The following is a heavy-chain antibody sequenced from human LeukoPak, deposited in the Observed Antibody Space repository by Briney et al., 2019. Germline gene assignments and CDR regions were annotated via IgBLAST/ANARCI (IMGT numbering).Heavy chain of an antibody. V-gene: IGHV1-18*01. Sequence: GASVKVSCKASGYTFTSYGISWVRQAPGQGLEWMGWISAYNGNTNYAQKLQGRVTMTTDTPTSTAYMELRSLRSDDTAVYYCARVAVYYDFWSGYPLPPDYWGQGTLVTVSS. CDR2: ISAYNGNT. CDR1: GYTFTSYG. J-gene: IGHJ4*02. CDR3: ARVAVYYDFWSGYPLPPDY. D-gene: IGHD3-3*01.